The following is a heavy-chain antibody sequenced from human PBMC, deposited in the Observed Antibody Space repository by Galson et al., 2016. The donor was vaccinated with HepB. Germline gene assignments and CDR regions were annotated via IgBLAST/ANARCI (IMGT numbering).Heavy chain of an antibody. V-gene: IGHV4-30-4*01. Sequence: TLSLTCTVSSGSISSSRYYWSWIRQSPGKGPEWIGYVYHSGSTSYNPSLRRRLIISVDTSKNQFSLSLNSVTVADTAIYFCARRTGAHLDRWGQGTLVTVSS. J-gene: IGHJ5*02. CDR2: VYHSGST. CDR3: ARRTGAHLDR. CDR1: SGSISSSRYY. D-gene: IGHD1-26*01.